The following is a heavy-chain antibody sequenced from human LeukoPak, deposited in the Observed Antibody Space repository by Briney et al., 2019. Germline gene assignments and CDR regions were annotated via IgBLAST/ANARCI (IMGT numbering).Heavy chain of an antibody. CDR2: ISYDGSNK. Sequence: GGSLRLSCAASGFTFTSYVMHWVRQAPGKGLQWVALISYDGSNKYYADSVKGRFTISRDNSKNTLYLQMSSLRAEDTAVYYCARSLVVPAACDYWGQGTLVTVSS. D-gene: IGHD2-2*01. J-gene: IGHJ4*02. CDR3: ARSLVVPAACDY. V-gene: IGHV3-30*03. CDR1: GFTFTSYV.